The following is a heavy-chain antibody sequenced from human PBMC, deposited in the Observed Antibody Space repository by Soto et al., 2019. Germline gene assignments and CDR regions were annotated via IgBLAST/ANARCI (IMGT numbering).Heavy chain of an antibody. CDR3: ASNTRYDPPDY. Sequence: EVQLLESGGRLVQPGGSLRLSCAASGFTFSSYAMSWVRQAPGKGLAWVSGISVSGGSTYYADSVKGRFTISRDNSKNTLYLQMNSLRAEDTAVYYCASNTRYDPPDYWGQGTLVTVSS. D-gene: IGHD3-16*01. CDR2: ISVSGGST. CDR1: GFTFSSYA. V-gene: IGHV3-23*01. J-gene: IGHJ4*02.